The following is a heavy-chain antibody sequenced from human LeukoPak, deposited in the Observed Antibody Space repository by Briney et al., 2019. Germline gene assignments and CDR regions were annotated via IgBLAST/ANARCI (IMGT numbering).Heavy chain of an antibody. J-gene: IGHJ4*02. Sequence: GESLRLSCAASGFTFSSYGMHWVRQAPGKGLDWVALISYDGSNTYYADSVKGRFTISRDNSKNTLYLQMNSLRTEDTAVYYCAKEGRAVVTYFDYWGQGTLVTVSS. CDR3: AKEGRAVVTYFDY. CDR2: ISYDGSNT. CDR1: GFTFSSYG. D-gene: IGHD3-22*01. V-gene: IGHV3-30*18.